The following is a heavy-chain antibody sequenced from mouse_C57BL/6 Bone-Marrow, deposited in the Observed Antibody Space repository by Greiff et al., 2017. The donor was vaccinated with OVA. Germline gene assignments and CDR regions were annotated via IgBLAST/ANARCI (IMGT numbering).Heavy chain of an antibody. D-gene: IGHD1-1*01. V-gene: IGHV5-15*01. CDR3: ARHIYYGSSDYYAMDY. CDR1: GFTFSDYG. Sequence: EVKVVESGGGLVQPGGSLKLSCAASGFTFSDYGMAWVRQAPRQGLEWVAFISTLAYSIYYADTVTGRFTISRENARNTLYLEMSSLRSEDTAMYYCARHIYYGSSDYYAMDYWGQGTSVTVSS. J-gene: IGHJ4*01. CDR2: ISTLAYSI.